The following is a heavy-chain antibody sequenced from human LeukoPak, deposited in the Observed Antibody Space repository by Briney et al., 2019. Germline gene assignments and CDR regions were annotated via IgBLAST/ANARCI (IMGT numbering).Heavy chain of an antibody. Sequence: GGSLRLSCAASGFTLSNYWMSWVRQAPGKGLEWVANIKQDGSETYYVDSVRGRFTFSRDNAENSVYLQMNSLRAEDTAVYYCARGPSGYHNTGGQGTLVTVSS. J-gene: IGHJ4*02. CDR2: IKQDGSET. CDR3: ARGPSGYHNT. CDR1: GFTLSNYW. D-gene: IGHD5-12*01. V-gene: IGHV3-7*01.